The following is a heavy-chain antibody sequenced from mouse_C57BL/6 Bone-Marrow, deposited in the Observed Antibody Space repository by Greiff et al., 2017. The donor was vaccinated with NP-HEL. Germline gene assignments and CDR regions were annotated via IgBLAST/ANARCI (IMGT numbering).Heavy chain of an antibody. CDR1: GYTFTDYY. CDR2: IFPGSGGT. D-gene: IGHD2-3*01. CDR3: ARSSMPYYFDF. V-gene: IGHV1-75*01. Sequence: VQRVESGPELVKPGASVKISCKASGYTFTDYYINWVKQRPGQGLEWIGWIFPGSGGTYYNEKFKGKATLTVDKSSSTAYMLLSSLTSEDSAVYFCARSSMPYYFDFWGQGTTLTVSS. J-gene: IGHJ2*01.